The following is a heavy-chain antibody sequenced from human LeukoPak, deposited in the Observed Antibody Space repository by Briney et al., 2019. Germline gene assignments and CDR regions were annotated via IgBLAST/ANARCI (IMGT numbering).Heavy chain of an antibody. CDR1: GYSISSGYY. D-gene: IGHD1-1*01. J-gene: IGHJ4*02. Sequence: SETLSLTCTVSGYSISSGYYWGWIRQPPGKGLEWIGSIYHSGSTYYNPSLKSRVTISVDTSKNQFSLKLSSVTAADTAVYYCASNWNGRSIDYWGQGTLVTVSS. V-gene: IGHV4-38-2*02. CDR3: ASNWNGRSIDY. CDR2: IYHSGST.